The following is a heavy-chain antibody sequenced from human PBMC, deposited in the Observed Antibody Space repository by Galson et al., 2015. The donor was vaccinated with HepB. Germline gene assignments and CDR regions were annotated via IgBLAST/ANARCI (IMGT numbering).Heavy chain of an antibody. Sequence: SLRLSCAASGFTFSSYSMNWVRQAPGKGLEWVSYISSSSSTIYYADSVKGRFTISRDNAKNSLYLQMNSLRDEDTAVYYCARDPGYCSGGSCYFDYWGQGTLVTVSS. CDR3: ARDPGYCSGGSCYFDY. CDR2: ISSSSSTI. V-gene: IGHV3-48*02. J-gene: IGHJ4*02. CDR1: GFTFSSYS. D-gene: IGHD2-15*01.